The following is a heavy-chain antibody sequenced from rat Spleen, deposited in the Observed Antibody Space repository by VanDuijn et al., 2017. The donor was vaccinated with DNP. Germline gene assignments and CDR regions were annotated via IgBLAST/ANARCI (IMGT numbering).Heavy chain of an antibody. CDR3: ATQGQLGITWFAY. J-gene: IGHJ3*01. CDR2: ISNTGDST. Sequence: EVQLVASGGGLVQPGRSLKLSCEASGSTFSHYGMAWVRQAPTKGLDWVATISNTGDSTYYRDSVRGRFTISRDYARSTLYLQMDSLRSEDTATYYCATQGQLGITWFAYWGQGTLVTVSS. D-gene: IGHD1-5*01. V-gene: IGHV5-19*01. CDR1: GSTFSHYG.